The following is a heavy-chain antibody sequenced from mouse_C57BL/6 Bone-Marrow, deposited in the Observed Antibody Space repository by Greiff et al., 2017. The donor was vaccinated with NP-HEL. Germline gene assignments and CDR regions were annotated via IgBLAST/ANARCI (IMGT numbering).Heavy chain of an antibody. CDR1: GFSLSTSGMG. D-gene: IGHD1-1*01. CDR3: ARSTTVVENWYFDV. Sequence: QVTLKESGPGILQSSQTLSLTCSFSGFSLSTSGMGVSWIRQPSGKGLEWLAHIYWDDDKRYNPSLKSRLTISKDTSRNQVFLKITSVDTADTATYYCARSTTVVENWYFDVWGTGTTVTVSS. CDR2: IYWDDDK. V-gene: IGHV8-12*01. J-gene: IGHJ1*03.